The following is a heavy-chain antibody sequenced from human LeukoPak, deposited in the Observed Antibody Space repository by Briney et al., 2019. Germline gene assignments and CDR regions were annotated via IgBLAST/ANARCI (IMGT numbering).Heavy chain of an antibody. Sequence: PGGSLRFSCAVSGITLSNYGMSWVRQAPGKGLEWVAGISGSGGRTNYADSVKGRFTISRDSPKNTLYLQMNSLRAEDTAVYFCTKRGVVIRVVLVGFHKEAYYFDSWGQGALVTVSS. CDR2: ISGSGGRT. CDR3: TKRGVVIRVVLVGFHKEAYYFDS. CDR1: GITLSNYG. D-gene: IGHD3-10*01. V-gene: IGHV3-23*01. J-gene: IGHJ4*02.